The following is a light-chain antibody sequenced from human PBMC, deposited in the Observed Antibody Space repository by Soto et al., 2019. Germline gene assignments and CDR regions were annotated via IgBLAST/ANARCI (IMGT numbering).Light chain of an antibody. CDR3: SSYTTSSSVV. CDR2: DVT. CDR1: XXXIGAYDY. V-gene: IGLV2-14*01. Sequence: QSALTQPASVSGSPGQSXTXXXTGXXXXIGAYDYVSCYQQHPGKAPKVMIRDVTHRPSGVSNRFSGSKSGNTASLTISGLQAEDEADYYCSSYTTSSSVVFGGGTKLTVL. J-gene: IGLJ2*01.